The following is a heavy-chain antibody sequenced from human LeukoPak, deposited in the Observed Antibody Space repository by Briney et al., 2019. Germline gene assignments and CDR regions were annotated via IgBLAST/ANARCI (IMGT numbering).Heavy chain of an antibody. CDR1: GYTFTSYA. V-gene: IGHV7-4-1*02. CDR2: INTHTGNP. Sequence: ASVKVSCKASGYTFTSYAMNWVRQAPGQGLAWMGWINTHTGNPTYIQGFTGRFVFSLDTSVSTAYLQISSLKAEDTAVYYCASSRVAGNFDYWGQGTLVTVSS. D-gene: IGHD6-19*01. CDR3: ASSRVAGNFDY. J-gene: IGHJ4*02.